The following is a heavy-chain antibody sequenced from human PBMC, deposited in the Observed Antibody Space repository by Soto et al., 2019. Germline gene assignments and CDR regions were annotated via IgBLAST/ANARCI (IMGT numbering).Heavy chain of an antibody. V-gene: IGHV1-8*01. CDR1: GYTFTSYD. CDR2: MNPNSGNT. J-gene: IGHJ6*02. D-gene: IGHD6-25*01. CDR3: ATPTGITADYYGMDV. Sequence: ASVKVSCKASGYTFTSYDINWVRQATGQGLEWMGWMNPNSGNTGYAQKFQGIVTMTRNTAISTAYMELSSLRSEDTAVYYCATPTGITADYYGMDVWGQGTTVTVSS.